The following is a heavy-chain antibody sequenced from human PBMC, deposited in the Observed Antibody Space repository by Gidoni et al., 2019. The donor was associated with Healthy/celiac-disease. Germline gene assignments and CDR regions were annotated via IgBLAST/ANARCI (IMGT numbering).Heavy chain of an antibody. Sequence: GFTFSSYGRHWVRQAPGKGLEWVAVISYDGSNKYYADSVKGRFTISRDNSKNTVYLQMNSLRAEDTAVYYCAKDLGRWFGEGEFFEAYYYGMDVWGQGTTVTVSS. V-gene: IGHV3-30*18. CDR1: GFTFSSYG. J-gene: IGHJ6*02. D-gene: IGHD3-10*01. CDR2: ISYDGSNK. CDR3: AKDLGRWFGEGEFFEAYYYGMDV.